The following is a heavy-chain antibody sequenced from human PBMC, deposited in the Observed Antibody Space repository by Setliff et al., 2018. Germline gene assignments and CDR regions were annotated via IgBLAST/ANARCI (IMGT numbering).Heavy chain of an antibody. Sequence: SETLSLTCTVSGGSVGGGSYYWSWIRQPAGKGLEWIGLIQNTGNTNYNPSLQSRVTISMDTSKNQFSLRLKYVTAADTAVYYCAREDWNGNAFDIWGPGTMVTVSS. CDR2: IQNTGNT. CDR3: AREDWNGNAFDI. V-gene: IGHV4-61*10. D-gene: IGHD1-1*01. J-gene: IGHJ3*02. CDR1: GGSVGGGSYY.